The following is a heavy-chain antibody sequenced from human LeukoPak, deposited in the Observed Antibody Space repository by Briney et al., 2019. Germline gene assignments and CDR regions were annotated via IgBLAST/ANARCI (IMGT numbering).Heavy chain of an antibody. D-gene: IGHD6-19*01. CDR3: ARGKVVAGTPGQNSWDY. Sequence: PSETLSLTCTVSGGSISNYYWNWIRQPAGRGLEWIGRIYTSGTTNYNPSLKSRVSVSVDTSKNQFSLKLSSVTAADTAVYYCARGKVVAGTPGQNSWDYWGQGTLVTVSS. CDR2: IYTSGTT. V-gene: IGHV4-4*07. CDR1: GGSISNYY. J-gene: IGHJ4*02.